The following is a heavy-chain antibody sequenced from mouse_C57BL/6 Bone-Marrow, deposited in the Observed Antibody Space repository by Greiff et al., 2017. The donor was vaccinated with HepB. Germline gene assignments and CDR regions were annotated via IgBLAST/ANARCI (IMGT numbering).Heavy chain of an antibody. D-gene: IGHD2-4*01. Sequence: EVQLVESGGGLVKPGGSLKFSCAASGFTFSSYAMSWVRQTPEKRLEWVATISDGGSYTYYPDNVKGRFTISRDNAKTNLYLQMSHLTSEDTAMYYCARLDPMITTPYYYAMDYWGQGTSVTVSS. CDR3: ARLDPMITTPYYYAMDY. CDR1: GFTFSSYA. CDR2: ISDGGSYT. V-gene: IGHV5-4*01. J-gene: IGHJ4*01.